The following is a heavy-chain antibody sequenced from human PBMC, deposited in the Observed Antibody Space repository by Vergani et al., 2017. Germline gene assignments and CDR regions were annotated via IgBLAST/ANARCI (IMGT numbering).Heavy chain of an antibody. D-gene: IGHD6-13*01. J-gene: IGHJ6*02. CDR2: FYTGGGT. CDR1: GGSISSGSYF. V-gene: IGHV4-61*02. CDR3: ARDPLYSTTWPFLLLDMDV. Sequence: QVQLQESGPGLVRPSQTLSLTCTVSGGSISSGSYFWSWFRQPAGKGLEWIGRFYTGGGTSYNPSLKSRVTISVDTSKNQFSLQLSSVTAADTAVYYCARDPLYSTTWPFLLLDMDVWGQGTTVTVSS.